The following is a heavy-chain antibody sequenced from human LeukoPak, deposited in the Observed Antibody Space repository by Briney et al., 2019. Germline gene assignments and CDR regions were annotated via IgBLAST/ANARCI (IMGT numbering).Heavy chain of an antibody. J-gene: IGHJ4*02. V-gene: IGHV3-23*01. D-gene: IGHD3-9*01. CDR2: ISSSGGST. Sequence: PGGSLRLSCAASGFTFSSSAMRWVRQAPGKGLEWVSSISSSGGSTYYADSVKGRFAVSRDNSKNTLYLQMNSLRAEDTALYFCAGKDVLTGYYDNGGQGTLVTVSS. CDR1: GFTFSSSA. CDR3: AGKDVLTGYYDN.